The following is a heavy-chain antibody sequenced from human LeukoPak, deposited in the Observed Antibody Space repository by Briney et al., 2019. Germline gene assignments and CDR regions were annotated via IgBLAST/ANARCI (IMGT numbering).Heavy chain of an antibody. V-gene: IGHV3-20*04. CDR1: GFTFDDYG. J-gene: IGHJ4*02. CDR2: INWNGGST. D-gene: IGHD6-19*01. CDR3: TRSSGWYGIS. Sequence: SGGSLRLSCAASGFTFDDYGMSWVRQVPGKGLEWVSGINWNGGSTGNADSVKGRFTISRDNSKNTLYLQLNSLRADDTAVYYCTRSSGWYGISWGQGTLVTVSS.